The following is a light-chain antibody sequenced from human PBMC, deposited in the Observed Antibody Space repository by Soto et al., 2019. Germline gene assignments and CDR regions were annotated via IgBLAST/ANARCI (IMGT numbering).Light chain of an antibody. CDR1: QTLSSS. CDR2: SSS. Sequence: ESVLTQSPATLSLSPGDRATLSCRASQTLSSSLAWYQQKPGQAPRLLIYSSSNRATGIPARFSGRGSGTVFTLTIGSLEPEDFAVYYCQQLSGWHPGYTFGQGTRLEI. CDR3: QQLSGWHPGYT. V-gene: IGKV3-11*01. J-gene: IGKJ2*01.